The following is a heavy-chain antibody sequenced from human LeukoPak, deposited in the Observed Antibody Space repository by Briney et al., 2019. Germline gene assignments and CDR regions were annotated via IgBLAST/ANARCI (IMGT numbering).Heavy chain of an antibody. V-gene: IGHV3-7*01. Sequence: GGSLRLSCAASGFTFSSYWMSWVRQAPGKGLEWVANIKQDGSEKYYVDSVKGRFTISRDNAKNSLYLQMNSLRAEDTAVYYCARDYCDSSGYYYIFDYWGQGTWSPSPQ. J-gene: IGHJ4*02. CDR3: ARDYCDSSGYYYIFDY. CDR1: GFTFSSYW. CDR2: IKQDGSEK. D-gene: IGHD3-22*01.